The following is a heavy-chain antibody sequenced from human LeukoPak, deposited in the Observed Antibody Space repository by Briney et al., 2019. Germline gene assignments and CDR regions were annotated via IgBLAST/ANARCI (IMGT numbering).Heavy chain of an antibody. CDR1: GDSVSSKSAA. CDR2: TYYRSKWSS. Sequence: SQTLSLTCAISGDSVSSKSAAWNWIRQSPSRGLEWLGRTYYRSKWSSGYAESVKSRLTVSPDTSKNQFSLQLSSVTAADTAVYYCARRYYDFWSGYLANNWFDPWGQGTLVTVSS. V-gene: IGHV6-1*01. CDR3: ARRYYDFWSGYLANNWFDP. D-gene: IGHD3-3*01. J-gene: IGHJ5*02.